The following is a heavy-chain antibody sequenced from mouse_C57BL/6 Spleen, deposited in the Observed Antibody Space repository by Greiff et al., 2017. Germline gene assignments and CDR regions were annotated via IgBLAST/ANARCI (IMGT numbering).Heavy chain of an antibody. V-gene: IGHV3-6*01. CDR2: ISYDGSN. J-gene: IGHJ2*01. D-gene: IGHD2-1*01. CDR3: ARESPIYFYFDY. CDR1: GYSITSGYY. Sequence: EVKLVESGPGLVKPSQSLSLTCSVTGYSITSGYYWNWIRQFPGNKLEWMGYISYDGSNNYNPSLKNRISITRDTSKNQFFLKLNSVTTEDTATYYCARESPIYFYFDYWGQGTTLTVSS.